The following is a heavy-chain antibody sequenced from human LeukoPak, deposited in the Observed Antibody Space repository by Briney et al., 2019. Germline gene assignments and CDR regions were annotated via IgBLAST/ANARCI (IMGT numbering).Heavy chain of an antibody. J-gene: IGHJ4*02. V-gene: IGHV4-4*09. Sequence: SETLSLTCSVSGGSINSYYWSWIRQPPGKGLEWIGYIYSSGSTNYNPSLKSRVTISVDTSKNQFSLKLISVTAADTAVYYCARSGGYSSSWSLWGQGTLVSVSS. CDR3: ARSGGYSSSWSL. CDR2: IYSSGST. CDR1: GGSINSYY. D-gene: IGHD6-13*01.